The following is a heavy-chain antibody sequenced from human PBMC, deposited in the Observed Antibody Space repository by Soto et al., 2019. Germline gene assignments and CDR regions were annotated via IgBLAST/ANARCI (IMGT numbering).Heavy chain of an antibody. CDR1: GGTFISYA. J-gene: IGHJ6*02. D-gene: IGHD3-16*02. CDR3: ARMITFGGVIVSYYGMDV. CDR2: IIPIFGTA. V-gene: IGHV1-69*13. Sequence: SSVKFSGKASGGTFISYAISWVRQAPGQGLEWMGGIIPIFGTANYAQKFQGRVTITADESTSTAYMELSSLRSEDTAVYYCARMITFGGVIVSYYGMDVWGQ.